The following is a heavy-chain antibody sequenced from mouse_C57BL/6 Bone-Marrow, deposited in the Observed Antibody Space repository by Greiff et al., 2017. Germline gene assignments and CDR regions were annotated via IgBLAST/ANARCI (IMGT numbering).Heavy chain of an antibody. CDR3: ARRGYYYGDY. CDR2: IDPSDSYT. J-gene: IGHJ3*01. D-gene: IGHD1-1*01. CDR1: GYTFTSYW. Sequence: QVQLQQPGAELVMPGASVKLSCKASGYTFTSYWMHWVKQRPGQGLEWIGEIDPSDSYTNYNQKFKGKSTLTVDKSANTAYMQLSSLTSEDSAVYYWARRGYYYGDYWGKGTLVTVSA. V-gene: IGHV1-69*01.